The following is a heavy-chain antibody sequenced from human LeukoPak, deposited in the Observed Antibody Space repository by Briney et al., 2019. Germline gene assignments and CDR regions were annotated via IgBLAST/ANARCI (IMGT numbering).Heavy chain of an antibody. CDR2: IYYSGST. CDR1: GGYISSYY. D-gene: IGHD5-24*01. J-gene: IGHJ4*02. CDR3: ARDGDGYNLDY. V-gene: IGHV4-59*01. Sequence: SETLSLTCTVSGGYISSYYWSWIRQPPGKGLEWIGYIYYSGSTNHNPSLKSRVTISVDTSKNQFSLKLSSVTAADTAVYYCARDGDGYNLDYWGQGTLATVSS.